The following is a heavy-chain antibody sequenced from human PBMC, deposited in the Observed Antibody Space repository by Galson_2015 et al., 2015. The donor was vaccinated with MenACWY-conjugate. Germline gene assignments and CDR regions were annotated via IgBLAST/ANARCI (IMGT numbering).Heavy chain of an antibody. D-gene: IGHD3-10*01. J-gene: IGHJ5*02. CDR3: ARDYGSGTYYIGWFDP. V-gene: IGHV3-48*02. Sequence: DSVKGRFTISRDNAKNSLYLQMNSLRDEDTAVYYCARDYGSGTYYIGWFDPWGQGTLVTVSS.